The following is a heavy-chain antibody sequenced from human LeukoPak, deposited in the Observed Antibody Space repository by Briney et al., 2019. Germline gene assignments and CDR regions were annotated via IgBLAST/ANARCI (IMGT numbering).Heavy chain of an antibody. CDR1: GGSFSGYY. Sequence: SETLSLTCAVYGGSFSGYYWTWIRQPPGKGLEWIGEINHSGSTNYNPSLKSRVTISVDTSKSQFSLKLSSVTAADTAVYYCARSQYYYGSGSYYKGRRPIDYWGQGTLVTVSS. V-gene: IGHV4-34*01. CDR2: INHSGST. J-gene: IGHJ4*02. CDR3: ARSQYYYGSGSYYKGRRPIDY. D-gene: IGHD3-10*01.